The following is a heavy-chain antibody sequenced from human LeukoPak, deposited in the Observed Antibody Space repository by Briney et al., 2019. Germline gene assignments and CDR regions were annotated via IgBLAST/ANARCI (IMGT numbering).Heavy chain of an antibody. V-gene: IGHV3-7*01. J-gene: IGHJ3*02. CDR1: EFTFSSYW. Sequence: SGGSLRLSCAASEFTFSSYWMSWVRQAPGKGLEWVANIKQDGSEKNYVDSVKGRFTISRDNAKNSLYLQMNSLRAEDTAVYYCARPPSLLRKQDAFDXXXXGXMXTVSS. D-gene: IGHD2-15*01. CDR2: IKQDGSEK. CDR3: ARPPSLLRKQDAFDX.